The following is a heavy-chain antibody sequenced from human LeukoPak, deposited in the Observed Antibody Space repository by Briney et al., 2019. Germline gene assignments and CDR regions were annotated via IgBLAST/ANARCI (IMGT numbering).Heavy chain of an antibody. V-gene: IGHV1-2*06. CDR3: ARLRGGIVVVPAAPGGYGWFDP. CDR2: ITPNSGGT. D-gene: IGHD2-2*01. J-gene: IGHJ5*02. CDR1: GYTFTGCY. Sequence: GASVKVSCKASGYTFTGCYMHWVRQAPGQWLEWMGRITPNSGGTNYAQTFQGRVTMTRDTSISTAYMELSRLRSDDTAVYYCARLRGGIVVVPAAPGGYGWFDPWGQGTLVTVSS.